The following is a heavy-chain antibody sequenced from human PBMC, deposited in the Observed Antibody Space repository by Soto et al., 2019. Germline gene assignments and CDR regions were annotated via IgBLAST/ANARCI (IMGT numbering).Heavy chain of an antibody. D-gene: IGHD2-21*02. CDR1: GGSISSGDYY. V-gene: IGHV4-30-4*01. Sequence: SETLSLTCTVSGGSISSGDYYWSWIRQPPGKGLEWIGYIYYSGSTYYNPSLKSRVTISVDTSKNQFSLKLGSVTAADTAVYYCARLVVTATNWFDPWGQGTLVTAPQ. CDR2: IYYSGST. J-gene: IGHJ5*02. CDR3: ARLVVTATNWFDP.